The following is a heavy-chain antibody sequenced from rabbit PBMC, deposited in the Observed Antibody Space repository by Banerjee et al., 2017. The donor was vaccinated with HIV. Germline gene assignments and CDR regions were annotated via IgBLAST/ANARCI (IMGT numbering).Heavy chain of an antibody. CDR2: IYNGDGST. CDR3: ARDLAAVTGWNFGL. J-gene: IGHJ4*01. CDR1: GFDFSSSYY. V-gene: IGHV1S47*01. Sequence: QEQLVESGGGLVQPEGSLTLTCKASGFDFSSSYYMCWVRQAPGKGLEWIASIYNGDGSTYYANWVNGRFTISRSTSLHTVTLQMTSLTAADTATYFCARDLAAVTGWNFGLWGQGTLVTVS. D-gene: IGHD7-1*01.